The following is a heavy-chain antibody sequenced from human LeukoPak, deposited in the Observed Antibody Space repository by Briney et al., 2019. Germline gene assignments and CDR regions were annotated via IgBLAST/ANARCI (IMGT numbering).Heavy chain of an antibody. CDR2: IIPIFGIA. Sequence: SVKVSCKASGGTFSSYAISWVRQAPGQGLEWMGRIIPIFGIANYAQKFQGRVTITADKSTSTAYMELSSLRSEDTAVYNCASVLAVADSEYFQHWGQGTLVTVSS. CDR1: GGTFSSYA. CDR3: ASVLAVADSEYFQH. V-gene: IGHV1-69*04. J-gene: IGHJ1*01. D-gene: IGHD6-19*01.